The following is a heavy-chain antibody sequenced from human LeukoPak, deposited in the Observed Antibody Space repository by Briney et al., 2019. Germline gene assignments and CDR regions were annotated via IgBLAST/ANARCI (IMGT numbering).Heavy chain of an antibody. CDR2: ISSMGTYI. J-gene: IGHJ4*02. CDR3: ARGRGVVATTTPGD. D-gene: IGHD1-26*01. Sequence: PGGSLRLSCAVPGFTFASYEMNWVRQAPGKGLEWVSYISSMGTYIYYADSVKGRFTIPRDNPKNSPYLKMDSLRAEDTGVIYCARGRGVVATTTPGDWGQGTLVTAS. CDR1: GFTFASYE. V-gene: IGHV3-48*03.